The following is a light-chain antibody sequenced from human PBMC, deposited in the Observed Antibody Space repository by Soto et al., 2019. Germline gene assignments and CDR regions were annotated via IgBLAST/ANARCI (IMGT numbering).Light chain of an antibody. J-gene: IGKJ3*01. CDR1: QTVSRN. CDR2: DIS. V-gene: IGKV3-15*01. CDR3: QQYNNWPPFT. Sequence: EVVMTQSPATLSVSPGERATLSCRASQTVSRNLAWYQQRPGQAPRLLIYDISNRATGVPARFSGSGSETEFTLTIRSLQSEDFAVYFCQQYNNWPPFTFGPGTKVDIK.